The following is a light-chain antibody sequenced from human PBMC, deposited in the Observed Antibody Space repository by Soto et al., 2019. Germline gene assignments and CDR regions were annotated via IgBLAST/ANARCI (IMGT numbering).Light chain of an antibody. V-gene: IGLV2-11*01. CDR1: SSDVGIYNY. CDR2: DVI. Sequence: QSALTQPRSVSGSPGQSVTISCTGTSSDVGIYNYVSWYQHHPGKAPKLIIYDVIKRPSGVPDRFSGSKSGITASLTISGLQADDEADYYCAAWDDGLNGWLFGGGTKLTVL. J-gene: IGLJ3*02. CDR3: AAWDDGLNGWL.